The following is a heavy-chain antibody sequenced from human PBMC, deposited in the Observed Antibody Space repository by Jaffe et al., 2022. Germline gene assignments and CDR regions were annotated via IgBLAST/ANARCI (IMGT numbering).Heavy chain of an antibody. Sequence: QVQLVQSGAEVKKPGSSVKVSCKASGGTFSSYAISWVRQAPGQGLEWMGGIIPIFGTANYAQKFQGRVTITTDESTSTAYMELSSLRSEDTAVYYCASTAVGYGSGSYYLEDYYYYMDVWGKGTTVTVSS. CDR1: GGTFSSYA. CDR3: ASTAVGYGSGSYYLEDYYYYMDV. V-gene: IGHV1-69*05. CDR2: IIPIFGTA. J-gene: IGHJ6*03. D-gene: IGHD3-10*01.